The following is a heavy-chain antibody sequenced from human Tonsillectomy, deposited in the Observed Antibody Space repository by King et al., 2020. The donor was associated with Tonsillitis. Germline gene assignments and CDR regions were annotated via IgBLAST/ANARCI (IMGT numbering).Heavy chain of an antibody. Sequence: VQLVESGGGVVQPGRSLRLSCAASGFTFSSYAMHWVRQAPGKGLEWVAVISYDGSNKYYADSVKGRFTISRDNSKNTLYLQMNSLRAEGTAVYYCARDLGKYGDYDFRGEKYWGQGTLVTVSS. J-gene: IGHJ4*02. V-gene: IGHV3-30*04. CDR2: ISYDGSNK. CDR1: GFTFSSYA. D-gene: IGHD5-12*01. CDR3: ARDLGKYGDYDFRGEKY.